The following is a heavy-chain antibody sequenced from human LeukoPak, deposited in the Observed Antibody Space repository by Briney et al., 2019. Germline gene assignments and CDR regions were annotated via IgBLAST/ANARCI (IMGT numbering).Heavy chain of an antibody. V-gene: IGHV4-4*07. CDR3: ARAKDGDYSDY. Sequence: PSETLSLTCTVSGDSISSYYWSWIRQPAGKGLEWIGLIYTSGSTNYNPSLKSRVTISVDTSKNQFSLRLSSATAADAAVYFCARAKDGDYSDYWGQGTLVTVSS. CDR2: IYTSGST. CDR1: GDSISSYY. J-gene: IGHJ4*02. D-gene: IGHD4-17*01.